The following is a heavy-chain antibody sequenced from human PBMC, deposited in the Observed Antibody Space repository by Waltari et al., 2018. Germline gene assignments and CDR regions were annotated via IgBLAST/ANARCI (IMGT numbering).Heavy chain of an antibody. CDR1: GFTVSSHY. V-gene: IGHV3-53*01. D-gene: IGHD3-16*02. Sequence: EVQLVESGGGLIQPGGSLRLSCAASGFTVSSHYMSWVRQAPGKGLEWVSVIYSGGSTYYADSVKGRFTISRDNSKNTLYLQMNSLRAEDTAVYYCARSTQFRRYAFDIWGQGTMVTVSS. CDR2: IYSGGST. CDR3: ARSTQFRRYAFDI. J-gene: IGHJ3*02.